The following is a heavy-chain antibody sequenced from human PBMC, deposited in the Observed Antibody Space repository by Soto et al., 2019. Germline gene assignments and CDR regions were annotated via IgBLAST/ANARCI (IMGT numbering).Heavy chain of an antibody. CDR3: AREHGAVAGTVSGAAFDI. Sequence: GGFMRLSCAVSGFTFSNYWMHWVRQAPGKGLVWVSRINADGSSTSYVDSVKGRFTISRDNAENTVYLQMNSLRAEDTAIYYCAREHGAVAGTVSGAAFDIWGQGTMVTVSS. V-gene: IGHV3-74*01. CDR2: INADGSST. D-gene: IGHD6-19*01. J-gene: IGHJ3*02. CDR1: GFTFSNYW.